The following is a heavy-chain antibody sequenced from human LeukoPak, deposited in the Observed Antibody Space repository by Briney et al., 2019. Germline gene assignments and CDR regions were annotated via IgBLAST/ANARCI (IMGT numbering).Heavy chain of an antibody. J-gene: IGHJ4*02. D-gene: IGHD3-9*01. CDR3: ARHLANYDILTGYYIQPYFDY. CDR2: IYYSGST. V-gene: IGHV4-39*01. CDR1: GGSFSGYY. Sequence: SETLSLTCAVYGGSFSGYYWGWIRQPPGEGLEWIGRIYYSGSTYYNPSLKRRVTISVDTSKNQFSVKRSSLTAADTAVYYCARHLANYDILTGYYIQPYFDYWGQGTLVTVSS.